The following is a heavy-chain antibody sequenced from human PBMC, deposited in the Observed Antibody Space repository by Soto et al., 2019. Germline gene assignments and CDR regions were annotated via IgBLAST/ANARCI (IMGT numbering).Heavy chain of an antibody. CDR1: GFTFDDYA. D-gene: IGHD3-16*02. CDR2: ISWNSGSI. J-gene: IGHJ4*02. Sequence: PGGSLRLSCAASGFTFDDYAMHWVRQAPGKGLEWVSGISWNSGSIGYADSVKGRFTISKDNAKNPLYLQMNSLRAEDTALYYCAKSRLSVSPFFDYWGQGTLVTVSS. CDR3: AKSRLSVSPFFDY. V-gene: IGHV3-9*01.